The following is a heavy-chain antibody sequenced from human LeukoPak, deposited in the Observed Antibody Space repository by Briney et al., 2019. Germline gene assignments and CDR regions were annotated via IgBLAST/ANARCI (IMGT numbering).Heavy chain of an antibody. V-gene: IGHV3-72*01. CDR1: GFRFSDHH. J-gene: IGHJ4*02. D-gene: IGHD5-12*01. CDR2: IRNKANGYTT. Sequence: GSLRLSCAASGFRFSDHHMEWVRQAPGKGLEWVGRIRNKANGYTTEYAASVNGRFTISRDDSKSSLFLQMNGLITEDTAVYYCARVRLSPTETQWLRTNDYWGQGTLVTVSS. CDR3: ARVRLSPTETQWLRTNDY.